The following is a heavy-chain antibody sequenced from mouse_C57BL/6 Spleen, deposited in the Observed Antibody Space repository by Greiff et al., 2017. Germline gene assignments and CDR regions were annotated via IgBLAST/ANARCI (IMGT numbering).Heavy chain of an antibody. D-gene: IGHD2-1*01. Sequence: QVQLQQPGTELVKPGASVKLSCKASGYTFTSYWMHWVKQRPGQGLEWIGNINPSNGGTNYNEKFKSKATLTVDKSSSTAYMQLSSLTSEDTAVYYWARERIYCNYRDFDYWGQGTTLTVSS. J-gene: IGHJ2*01. V-gene: IGHV1-53*01. CDR3: ARERIYCNYRDFDY. CDR1: GYTFTSYW. CDR2: INPSNGGT.